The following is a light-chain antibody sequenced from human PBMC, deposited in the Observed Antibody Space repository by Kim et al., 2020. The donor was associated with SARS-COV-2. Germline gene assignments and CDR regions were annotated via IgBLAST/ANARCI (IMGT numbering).Light chain of an antibody. CDR2: YDT. Sequence: PGKTARMTCGGDNIESKTVHWYQQKPGQAPVLVLYYDTDRPSGVPERFSGSNSGNTATLTIGKVEAGDEAAYYCQVWDSSSDHVVFGGGTQLTVL. CDR3: QVWDSSSDHVV. V-gene: IGLV3-21*04. J-gene: IGLJ2*01. CDR1: NIESKT.